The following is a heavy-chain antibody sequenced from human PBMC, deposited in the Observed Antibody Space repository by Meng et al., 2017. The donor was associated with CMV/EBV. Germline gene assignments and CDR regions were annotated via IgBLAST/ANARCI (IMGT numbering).Heavy chain of an antibody. CDR2: IYYSGST. CDR1: GGSISSGDYY. CDR3: ARVGRTSCYDY. D-gene: IGHD2-2*01. J-gene: IGHJ4*02. V-gene: IGHV4-30-4*08. Sequence: QVELQESGPGLVKPSQPLSLTCTVSGGSISSGDYYWSWICQPPGKGLEWIGYIYYSGSTYYNPSLKSRVTISVDTSKNQFSLKLSSVTAADTAVYYCARVGRTSCYDYWGQGTLVTVSS.